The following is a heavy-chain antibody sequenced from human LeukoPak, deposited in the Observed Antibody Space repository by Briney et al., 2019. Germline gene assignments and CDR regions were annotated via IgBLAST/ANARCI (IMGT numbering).Heavy chain of an antibody. CDR2: INADNGNT. V-gene: IGHV1-3*03. J-gene: IGHJ3*02. CDR3: ARAADAFDI. CDR1: GYTFTFYS. Sequence: ASVKVSCKASGYTFTFYSIHWVRQAPGQRLEWMGWINADNGNTKYSQEFQGRVTITRDTSASTAYMELSSLRSEDMAVYYCARAADAFDIWGQGTMVTVSS.